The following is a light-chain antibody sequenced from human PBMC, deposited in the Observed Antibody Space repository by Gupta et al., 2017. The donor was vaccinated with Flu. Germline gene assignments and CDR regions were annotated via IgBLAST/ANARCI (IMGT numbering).Light chain of an antibody. CDR2: EVN. J-gene: IGLJ3*02. V-gene: IGLV2-18*02. Sequence: QSALTQPASVSGSPGQSITISCSGTSSDFGSYDRVSWYQQSPGTALKLMISEVNNRPSGVPDRFSGSKSDNTASLTISGLQAEDEADYYCSSFTSSNTWVFGGGTKVTVL. CDR3: SSFTSSNTWV. CDR1: SSDFGSYDR.